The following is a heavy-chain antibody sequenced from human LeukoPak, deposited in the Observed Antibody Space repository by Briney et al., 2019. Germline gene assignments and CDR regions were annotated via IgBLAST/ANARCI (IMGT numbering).Heavy chain of an antibody. CDR3: ARPYYDFWSGYQEYAFDI. CDR2: INAGNGNT. Sequence: ASVKVSCKASGYTFTSYAMHWVRQAPGQRLEWMGWINAGNGNTKYSQKFQGRVTITRDTSASTAYMELSSLRSEDTAVYYCARPYYDFWSGYQEYAFDIWGQGTMVTVSS. J-gene: IGHJ3*02. V-gene: IGHV1-3*01. D-gene: IGHD3-3*01. CDR1: GYTFTSYA.